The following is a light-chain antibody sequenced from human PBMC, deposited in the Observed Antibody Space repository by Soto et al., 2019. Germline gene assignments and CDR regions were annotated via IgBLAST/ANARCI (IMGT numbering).Light chain of an antibody. CDR2: DVS. V-gene: IGLV2-11*01. CDR3: CSYAGSYTWV. Sequence: QSALTQPRSVSGSPGQSVTISCTGTSSDVGSYKYVSWYQQHPGNAPKLIIYDVSKRPSGVPDRFSGSKSSNTASLTISGLQADDEADYSCCSYAGSYTWVFGGGTKLTVL. J-gene: IGLJ3*02. CDR1: SSDVGSYKY.